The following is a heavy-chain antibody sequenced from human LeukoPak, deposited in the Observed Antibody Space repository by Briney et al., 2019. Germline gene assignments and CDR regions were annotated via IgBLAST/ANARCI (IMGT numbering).Heavy chain of an antibody. V-gene: IGHV4-39*07. CDR2: INYSGST. Sequence: PSETLSLTCTVSGGSISTNNYNWGWIRQPPGKGLEWIGSINYSGSTNYNPSLKSRVTMSVDTSKNQFSLKLSSVTAADTAVYYCARGYTVTDYWGQGTLVTVSS. CDR1: GGSISTNNYN. J-gene: IGHJ4*02. D-gene: IGHD4-17*01. CDR3: ARGYTVTDY.